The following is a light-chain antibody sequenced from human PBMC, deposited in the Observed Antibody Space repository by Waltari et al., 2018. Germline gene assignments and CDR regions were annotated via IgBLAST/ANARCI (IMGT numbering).Light chain of an antibody. CDR2: GAS. Sequence: EIVLTQSPGTLSLSTGERATLSCRASQSVGRTVAWYQQRPGQAPRLLIYGASSRAADIPDRFAGSGSGTDFSLTINRLEPEDFAVYYCQHYLRLPVSFGQGTKVEIK. J-gene: IGKJ1*01. CDR1: QSVGRT. CDR3: QHYLRLPVS. V-gene: IGKV3-20*01.